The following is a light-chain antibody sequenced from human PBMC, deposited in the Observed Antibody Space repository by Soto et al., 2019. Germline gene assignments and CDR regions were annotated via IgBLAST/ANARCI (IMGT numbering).Light chain of an antibody. CDR1: QSVNNNY. Sequence: EIVLTQSPGTLSLSPGERATLSCRASQSVNNNYVAWYQQKPGQAPRLLIFRASNKATGIPDRFSGSGSGTEFILTISGLEPEDSGIYHCHQLCCSAETFGQGTKVEIK. CDR3: HQLCCSAET. CDR2: RAS. V-gene: IGKV3-20*01. J-gene: IGKJ1*01.